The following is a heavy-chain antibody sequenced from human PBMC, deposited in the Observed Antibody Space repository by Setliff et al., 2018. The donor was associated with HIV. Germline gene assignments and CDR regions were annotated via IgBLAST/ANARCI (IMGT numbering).Heavy chain of an antibody. Sequence: SETLSLTCTVSGGSISSGHYYWSWIRQPAGKGLEWIGHIYSSGSTNYNPSLKSRVTISVDTSKNQFSRKLSSVTAADTAVYYCAKQYCGGDCYSDSYYYMDVWGKGTTVTVSS. V-gene: IGHV4-61*09. D-gene: IGHD2-21*01. CDR1: GGSISSGHYY. J-gene: IGHJ6*03. CDR3: AKQYCGGDCYSDSYYYMDV. CDR2: IYSSGST.